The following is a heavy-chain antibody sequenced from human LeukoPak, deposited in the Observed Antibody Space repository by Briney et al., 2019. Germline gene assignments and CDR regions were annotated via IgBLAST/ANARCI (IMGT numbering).Heavy chain of an antibody. CDR1: GSTFSSYA. J-gene: IGHJ4*02. CDR2: ISGSGGST. V-gene: IGHV3-23*01. D-gene: IGHD3-22*01. CDR3: AKRSSGYYYYFDY. Sequence: GGSLRLSCAASGSTFSSYAISWVRQAPGKGLEWVSAISGSGGSTYYADSVKGRFTISRDNSKNTLYLQMNSLSAEDTAVYYCAKRSSGYYYYFDYWGQGTLVTVSS.